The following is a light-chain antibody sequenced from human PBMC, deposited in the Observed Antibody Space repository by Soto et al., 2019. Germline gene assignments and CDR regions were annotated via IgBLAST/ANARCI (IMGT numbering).Light chain of an antibody. J-gene: IGKJ2*01. Sequence: ETVMTQSPATLSVSPGERATLSCRASQSVSSNLAWYQQKPGQAPRLLIYDASTRATGVPARFSGSGSGTEFTLTISSLQSEDFAVYYCQQYNNWPPEYTFGQGTKLEIK. CDR2: DAS. CDR3: QQYNNWPPEYT. CDR1: QSVSSN. V-gene: IGKV3-15*01.